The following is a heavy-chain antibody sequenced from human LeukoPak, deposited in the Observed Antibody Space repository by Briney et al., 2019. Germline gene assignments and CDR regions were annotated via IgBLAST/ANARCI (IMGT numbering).Heavy chain of an antibody. CDR2: ISYDGSNK. Sequence: PGRSLTLSCTASGFTFSSYGMHWVRQAPGKGLEWVAVISYDGSNKYYADSVKGRFTISRDNSKNTLYLQMNSLRAEDTAVYYCAKDRGPLYYDFWSAISGMDVWGQGTTVTVSS. D-gene: IGHD3-3*01. J-gene: IGHJ6*02. CDR3: AKDRGPLYYDFWSAISGMDV. CDR1: GFTFSSYG. V-gene: IGHV3-30*18.